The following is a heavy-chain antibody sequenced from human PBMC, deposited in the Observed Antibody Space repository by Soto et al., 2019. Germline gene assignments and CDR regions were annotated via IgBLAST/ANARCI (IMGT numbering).Heavy chain of an antibody. J-gene: IGHJ4*02. CDR1: GFTFSGYA. CDR2: ISYDGSNK. D-gene: IGHD6-13*01. V-gene: IGHV3-30-3*01. Sequence: GGSLRLSCAASGFTFSGYAMHWVRQAPGRGLEWVTVISYDGSNKYYADSVKGRFTISRDNSKNTLYLQMNSLRAEDTAVYYCARSAANSIAVAGTGNDYWGQGT. CDR3: ARSAANSIAVAGTGNDY.